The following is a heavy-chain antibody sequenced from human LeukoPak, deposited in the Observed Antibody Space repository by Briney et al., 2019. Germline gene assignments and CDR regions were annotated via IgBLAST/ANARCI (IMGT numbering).Heavy chain of an antibody. CDR2: IWYDGSKK. V-gene: IGHV3-33*01. D-gene: IGHD3-3*01. Sequence: GGSLRLSCAASGFTFSNYGIHWVRQAPGKGLEWVAIIWYDGSKKYYADSVKGRFTISRDNSKNTLYLQMNSLRAEDTAVYYCARARAPDYDFWSGYYYKPGGAFDIWGQGTMVTVSS. CDR3: ARARAPDYDFWSGYYYKPGGAFDI. J-gene: IGHJ3*02. CDR1: GFTFSNYG.